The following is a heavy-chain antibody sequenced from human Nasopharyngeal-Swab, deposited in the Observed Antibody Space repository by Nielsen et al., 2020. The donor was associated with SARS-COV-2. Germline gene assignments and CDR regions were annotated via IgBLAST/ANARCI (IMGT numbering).Heavy chain of an antibody. D-gene: IGHD5-18*01. Sequence: SETLSLTCTVSDASINTYYWSWIRQSPGQGLEWLGHIYHTGTTNYNPSLKSRIIISVDTSKNQFSFSLNLSSVTAADTALYYCAATRYSYGPFFDYWAQGTQVTVSS. CDR2: IYHTGTT. V-gene: IGHV4-59*03. CDR3: AATRYSYGPFFDY. CDR1: DASINTYY. J-gene: IGHJ4*02.